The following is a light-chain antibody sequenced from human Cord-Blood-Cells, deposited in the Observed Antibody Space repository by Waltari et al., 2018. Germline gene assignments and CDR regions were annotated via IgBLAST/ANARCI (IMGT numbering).Light chain of an antibody. V-gene: IGKV3-15*01. CDR2: GAS. CDR3: QQYNNWPYT. J-gene: IGKJ2*01. CDR1: QGVSSN. Sequence: EIVMTQSPATLSVSPGERATLPCRASQGVSSNLAWYQQKPGQAPRLRVYGASTRAAGIPARFSGSGSGTEFTLTISSLQSEDFAVYYCQQYNNWPYTFGQGTKLEIK.